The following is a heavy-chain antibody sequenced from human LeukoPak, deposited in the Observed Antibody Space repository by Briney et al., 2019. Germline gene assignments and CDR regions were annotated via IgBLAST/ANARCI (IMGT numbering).Heavy chain of an antibody. CDR3: ARRMVRGVPLVCFDY. D-gene: IGHD3-10*01. J-gene: IGHJ4*02. CDR1: GYTFSSFW. V-gene: IGHV5-51*01. Sequence: GESLKISCKGSGYTFSSFWIAWVRQMPGKGLEWMGILNPGDSETRYSPSFQGKVTFSADKSTTVAYLQWSRLKPSDTAIYFCARRMVRGVPLVCFDYWGQGTLVSVSS. CDR2: LNPGDSET.